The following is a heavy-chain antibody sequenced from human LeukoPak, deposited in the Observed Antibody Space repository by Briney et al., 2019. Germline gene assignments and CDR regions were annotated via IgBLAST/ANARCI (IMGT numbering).Heavy chain of an antibody. D-gene: IGHD4-17*01. V-gene: IGHV4-4*07. J-gene: IGHJ2*01. CDR3: ARDPEDYGDFPDWYFDL. Sequence: SETLSLTCTVSGGSISSYYWSWIRQPAAKGLEWIGRIYTSGSTNYNPSLKSRVTMSVDTSKNQFSLKLSSVTAADTAVYYCARDPEDYGDFPDWYFDLWGRGTLVTVSS. CDR1: GGSISSYY. CDR2: IYTSGST.